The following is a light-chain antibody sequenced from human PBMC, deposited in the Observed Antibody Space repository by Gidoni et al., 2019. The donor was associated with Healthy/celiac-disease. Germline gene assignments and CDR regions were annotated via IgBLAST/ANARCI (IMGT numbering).Light chain of an antibody. CDR2: LGS. Sequence: EIVMTQSPLSLPVTPGEPASISCRSSQSLLHSNGYNYLDWYLQKPGQAPQLLIYLGSNRDSGVPDRFSGSGSGTDFTLKISRVEAEDVGIYYCMQALRTPYTSXQXTKLEIK. CDR3: MQALRTPYT. V-gene: IGKV2-28*01. J-gene: IGKJ2*01. CDR1: QSLLHSNGYNY.